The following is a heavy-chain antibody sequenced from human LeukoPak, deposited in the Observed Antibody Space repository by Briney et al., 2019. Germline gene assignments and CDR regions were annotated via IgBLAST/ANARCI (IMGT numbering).Heavy chain of an antibody. D-gene: IGHD3-10*01. CDR3: AWFGESLGPRYYYGMDV. V-gene: IGHV1-69*13. J-gene: IGHJ6*02. Sequence: ASVKVSCKASGGTFSSYAISWVRQAPGQGLEWMGGIIPIFGTANYAQKFQGRVTITADESTSTAYMELSSLRSEDAAVYYCAWFGESLGPRYYYGMDVWGQGTTVTVSS. CDR2: IIPIFGTA. CDR1: GGTFSSYA.